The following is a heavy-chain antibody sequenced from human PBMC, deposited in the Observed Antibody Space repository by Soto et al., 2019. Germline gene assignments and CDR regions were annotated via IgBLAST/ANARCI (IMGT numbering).Heavy chain of an antibody. CDR1: GDAVSRGTYY. V-gene: IGHV4-61*01. Sequence: PSETLSLTCTVSGDAVSRGTYYWSWIRQPPGKGLEWIGHIYFTGSNNYNPSLKSRVTMSLDTSRNQFSLKLSSVTAADTAVYYCTRVPPRVQWFDPWGMGTLVTVSS. CDR2: IYFTGSN. CDR3: TRVPPRVQWFDP. J-gene: IGHJ5*02.